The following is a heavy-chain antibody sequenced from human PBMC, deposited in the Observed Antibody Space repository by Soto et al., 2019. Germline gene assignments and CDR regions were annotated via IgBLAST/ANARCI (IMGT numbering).Heavy chain of an antibody. D-gene: IGHD6-19*01. CDR2: INPNSGGT. J-gene: IGHJ4*02. V-gene: IGHV1-2*02. CDR3: ARVRVASGWYNSPDY. CDR1: GYTFTGYY. Sequence: QVQLVQSGAEVKKPGASVKVSCKASGYTFTGYYMHWVRQAPGQGLEWMGWINPNSGGTNYAQKFQGRVTMTRDTSISTAYMELSRLRSDDTAMYYCARVRVASGWYNSPDYWGQGTLVTVSS.